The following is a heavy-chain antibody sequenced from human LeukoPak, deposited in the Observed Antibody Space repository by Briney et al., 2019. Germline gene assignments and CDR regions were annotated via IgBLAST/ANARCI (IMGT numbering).Heavy chain of an antibody. CDR2: IYISGRT. CDR3: ARAGYYYDSSAYAIDY. D-gene: IGHD3-22*01. CDR1: GGSISSYY. J-gene: IGHJ4*02. V-gene: IGHV4-4*07. Sequence: SETLSLTCIVSGGSISSYYWGWIRQPAGRGLEWIGRIYISGRTNYNPSLKTRVTVSIDTSKNQFSLKLRSVTAADTAVYYCARAGYYYDSSAYAIDYWGQGTLVTVSS.